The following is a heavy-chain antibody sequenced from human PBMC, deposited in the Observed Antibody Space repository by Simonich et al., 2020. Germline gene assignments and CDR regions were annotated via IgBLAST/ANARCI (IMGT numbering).Heavy chain of an antibody. CDR3: ARAYSSSWYNWFDP. CDR2: IWFEGSNK. V-gene: IGHV3-33*01. D-gene: IGHD6-13*01. Sequence: QVQLVESGGGVVQPGRALRLSCAASGFTLSSFGMHWVLQGQGKGVGWRAVIWFEGSNKNDADSVNGRFTISRDNSNNTLDLQMNSLRAEDTAVYYCARAYSSSWYNWFDPWGQGTLVTVSS. CDR1: GFTLSSFG. J-gene: IGHJ5*02.